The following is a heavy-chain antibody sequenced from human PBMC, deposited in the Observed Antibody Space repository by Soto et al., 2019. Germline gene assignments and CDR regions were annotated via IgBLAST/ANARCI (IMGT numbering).Heavy chain of an antibody. CDR2: ISETGGGT. Sequence: GGSLRLSCVVSGVTFSNSAMSWVRQAPGKGPEWVAVISETGGGTYYADSVKGRFTISRDNAKHTLYLQMNSLPAEDTGLYYCVKDAGGGPYSTAWYEFDYWGQGTQVTVSS. D-gene: IGHD2-2*01. V-gene: IGHV3-23*01. CDR1: GVTFSNSA. J-gene: IGHJ4*02. CDR3: VKDAGGGPYSTAWYEFDY.